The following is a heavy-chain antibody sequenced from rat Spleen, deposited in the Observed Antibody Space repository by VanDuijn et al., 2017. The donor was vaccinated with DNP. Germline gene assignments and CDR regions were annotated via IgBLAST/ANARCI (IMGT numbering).Heavy chain of an antibody. D-gene: IGHD1-9*01. J-gene: IGHJ4*01. CDR2: INKDGSSV. CDR3: ARTYYL. Sequence: EVQLVESGGGLVQPGRSLKLSCAASGFNFNDYWMDWVRQAPGKGLEWIGQINKDGSSVNYTPSLKDKFTISRDNAQNTLYLQMSKLGSEDKAIYYCARTYYLWGQGTSVTVSS. V-gene: IGHV4-2*01. CDR1: GFNFNDYW.